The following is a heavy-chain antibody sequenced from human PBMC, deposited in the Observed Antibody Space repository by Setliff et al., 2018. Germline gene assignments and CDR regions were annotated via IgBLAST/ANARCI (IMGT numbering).Heavy chain of an antibody. CDR3: ARGAGWCCDSSGYYYDY. CDR1: GGSFSGYY. Sequence: PSEILSLTCAVYGGSFSGYYWSWIRQPPGKGLEWIGEINHSGSTNYNPSLKSRVTISVDTSKNQFSLKLSSVTAADTAVYYCARGAGWCCDSSGYYYDYWGQGTLVTVSS. D-gene: IGHD3-22*01. CDR2: INHSGST. J-gene: IGHJ4*02. V-gene: IGHV4-34*01.